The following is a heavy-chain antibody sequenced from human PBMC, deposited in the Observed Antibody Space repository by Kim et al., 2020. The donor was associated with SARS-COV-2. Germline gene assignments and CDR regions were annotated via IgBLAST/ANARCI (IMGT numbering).Heavy chain of an antibody. CDR1: GFTFSSYE. CDR3: ARESILDY. CDR2: IIVSGSTI. V-gene: IGHV3-48*03. Sequence: GGSLRLSCAASGFTFSSYEMNWFRQAPGKGLEWVSYIIVSGSTISYADFVKGRFTISGDNAKNSLYLQMNSLRAEDTAVYYCARESILDYWGQGTLVTVSS. J-gene: IGHJ4*02.